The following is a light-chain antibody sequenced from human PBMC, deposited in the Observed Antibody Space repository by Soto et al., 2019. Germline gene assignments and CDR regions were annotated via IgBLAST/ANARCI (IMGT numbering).Light chain of an antibody. CDR2: GAS. Sequence: EIVLTQSPGTLSLSPGERATLSCRASQSVSSVYLAWYQQNPGQAPRLLIYGASSRATGIPARFSGSGSGTDFTLTISSLEPEDFAVYYCQQRSNWPITFGQGTRLEIK. V-gene: IGKV3D-20*02. CDR3: QQRSNWPIT. J-gene: IGKJ5*01. CDR1: QSVSSVY.